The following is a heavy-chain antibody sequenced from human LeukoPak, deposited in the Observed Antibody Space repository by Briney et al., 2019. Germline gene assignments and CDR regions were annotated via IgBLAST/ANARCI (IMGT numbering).Heavy chain of an antibody. Sequence: GGSLRLSCAASGFTFSSYGMHWVRQAPGKGLEWVAVISYDGSNKYYADSVKGRFTISRDNSKNTLYLQMNSLRAEDTAVYYCAKIPVGTRGYYFDYWGQGTLVTVSS. V-gene: IGHV3-30*18. CDR3: AKIPVGTRGYYFDY. CDR2: ISYDGSNK. CDR1: GFTFSSYG. D-gene: IGHD6-13*01. J-gene: IGHJ4*02.